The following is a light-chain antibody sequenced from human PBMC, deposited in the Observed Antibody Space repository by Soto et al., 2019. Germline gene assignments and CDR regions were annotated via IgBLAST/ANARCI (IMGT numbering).Light chain of an antibody. CDR3: MQSTQPPPT. CDR2: EVS. Sequence: DIVVTQSRLSLPVTPGWPASISGRARHSLLQTNGNTYLDWYLQKPGQSPELLIYEVSTRVSVVPDRVSGSGSGADFTREISRVETDYVGIYDCMQSTQPPPTVGQGTRLEIK. CDR1: HSLLQTNGNTY. V-gene: IGKV2D-29*02. J-gene: IGKJ5*01.